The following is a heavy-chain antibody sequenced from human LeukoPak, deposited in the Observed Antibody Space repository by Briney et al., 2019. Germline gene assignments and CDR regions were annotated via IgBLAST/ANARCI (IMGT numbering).Heavy chain of an antibody. CDR3: ARGGPAAGRFDY. CDR2: IYSGGST. CDR1: GFTFSIYW. V-gene: IGHV3-66*01. Sequence: GGSLRLSCAASGFTFSIYWMSWVRQAPGKGLEWVSVIYSGGSTYYADSVKGRFTISRDNSKNTLYLQMNSLRAEDTAVYYCARGGPAAGRFDYWGQGTLVTVSS. J-gene: IGHJ4*02. D-gene: IGHD6-13*01.